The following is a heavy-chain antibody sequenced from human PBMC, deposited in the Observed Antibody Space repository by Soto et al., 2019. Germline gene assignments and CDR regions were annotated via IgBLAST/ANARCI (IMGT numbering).Heavy chain of an antibody. Sequence: ALVKLPCKASGYSFTSYDIDWVRQATGQGLEWMGWMNPNSGNTGYAQKFQGRVTMTRNTSISTAYMELSSLRSEDTAVYYCARVPLYGDYEAYWGQGTLVTVSS. J-gene: IGHJ4*02. CDR1: GYSFTSYD. CDR3: ARVPLYGDYEAY. V-gene: IGHV1-8*01. CDR2: MNPNSGNT. D-gene: IGHD4-17*01.